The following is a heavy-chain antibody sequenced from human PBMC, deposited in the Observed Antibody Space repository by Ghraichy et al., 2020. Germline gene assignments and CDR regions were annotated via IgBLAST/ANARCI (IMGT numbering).Heavy chain of an antibody. D-gene: IGHD1-26*01. J-gene: IGHJ2*01. CDR3: ARVPRKLLGAGWYFDL. CDR1: GFTFSSYW. CDR2: INSDGSST. Sequence: GGSLRLSCAASGFTFSSYWMHWVRQAPGKGLVWVSRINSDGSSTSYADSVKGRFTISRDNAKNTLYLQMNSLRAEDTAVYYCARVPRKLLGAGWYFDLWGRGTLVTVSS. V-gene: IGHV3-74*01.